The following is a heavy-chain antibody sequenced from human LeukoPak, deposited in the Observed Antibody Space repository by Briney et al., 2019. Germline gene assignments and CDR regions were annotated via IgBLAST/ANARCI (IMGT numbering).Heavy chain of an antibody. CDR1: GFTFSNYW. J-gene: IGHJ4*02. D-gene: IGHD3-22*01. CDR3: AKSLKTYYDSSGYDSFLDY. Sequence: GGSLRLSCAASGFTFSNYWMHWVRQAPGKGLEWVSGISWNSGSIGYADSVKGRFTISRDNAKNSLYLQMNSLRAEDMALYYCAKSLKTYYDSSGYDSFLDYWGQGTLVTVSS. V-gene: IGHV3-9*03. CDR2: ISWNSGSI.